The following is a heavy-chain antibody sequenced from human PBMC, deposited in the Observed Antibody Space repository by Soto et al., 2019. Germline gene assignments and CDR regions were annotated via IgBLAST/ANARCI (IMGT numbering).Heavy chain of an antibody. Sequence: PGGSLRLSCAASGFTFSSYAMHWVRQAPGKGLEWVAVISYDGSNKYYADSVKGRFTISRDNSKNTLYLQMNSLRAEDTAVYYCARDFREWLAARGRNDYYYGMDVWGQGTTVTVSS. CDR3: ARDFREWLAARGRNDYYYGMDV. CDR1: GFTFSSYA. D-gene: IGHD6-19*01. V-gene: IGHV3-30-3*01. J-gene: IGHJ6*02. CDR2: ISYDGSNK.